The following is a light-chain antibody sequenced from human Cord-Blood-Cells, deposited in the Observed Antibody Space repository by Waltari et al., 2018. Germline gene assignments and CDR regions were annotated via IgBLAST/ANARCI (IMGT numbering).Light chain of an antibody. CDR3: QQSYSTPLT. J-gene: IGKJ4*01. CDR1: QSISSY. CDR2: AAS. Sequence: DIQMTQSPSSLSASVGDRVTITCRASQSISSYLNWYKQKPGKAPNLLIYAASSLQSGGPSRFSGSGSGTDFTLTISSLQPEDFATYYCQQSYSTPLTFGGGTKVEIK. V-gene: IGKV1-39*01.